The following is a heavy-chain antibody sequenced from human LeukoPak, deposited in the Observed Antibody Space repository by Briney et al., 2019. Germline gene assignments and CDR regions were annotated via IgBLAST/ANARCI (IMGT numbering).Heavy chain of an antibody. V-gene: IGHV3-48*03. CDR3: ARVRQGESGYSPVDY. Sequence: AGGSLRLSCAASGFTFSSYEMNWVRQAPGKGLEWVSYISSSGSTIYYADSVKGRFTISRDNAKKSLYLQMNSLRAEDTAVYYCARVRQGESGYSPVDYWGQGTLVTVSS. CDR1: GFTFSSYE. D-gene: IGHD3-22*01. CDR2: ISSSGSTI. J-gene: IGHJ4*02.